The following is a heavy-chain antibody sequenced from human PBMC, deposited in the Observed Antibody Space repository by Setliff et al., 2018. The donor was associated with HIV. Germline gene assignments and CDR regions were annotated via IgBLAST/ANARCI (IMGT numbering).Heavy chain of an antibody. Sequence: PSETLSLTCTVSGDSISRRIYYWGWIRQPPGKGLEWIGNFYYSGSSHYNPSLKSRVTISLDTSRNQFSLKLRSVTAADTAVYYCARFEVTTVTTRDYWGQGTLVTVSS. D-gene: IGHD4-17*01. J-gene: IGHJ4*02. CDR1: GDSISRRIYY. CDR3: ARFEVTTVTTRDY. CDR2: FYYSGSS. V-gene: IGHV4-39*07.